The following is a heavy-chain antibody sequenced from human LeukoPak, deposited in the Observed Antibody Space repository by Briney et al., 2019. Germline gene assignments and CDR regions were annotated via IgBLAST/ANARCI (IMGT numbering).Heavy chain of an antibody. J-gene: IGHJ6*03. CDR1: GGSISSYY. D-gene: IGHD5-12*01. CDR3: ARVVYSGYDFRGAMDV. CDR2: IYYTGST. V-gene: IGHV4-59*01. Sequence: PSETLSLTCTISGGSISSYYWSWIRQPPGKGLEWIGYIYYTGSTNHNPSLKSRVTISVDTSKNQFSLKLSSVTAAATAVYYCARVVYSGYDFRGAMDVWGKGTTVTVSS.